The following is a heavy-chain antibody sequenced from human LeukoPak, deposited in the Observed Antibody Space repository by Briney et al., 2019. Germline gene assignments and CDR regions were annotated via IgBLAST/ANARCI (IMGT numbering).Heavy chain of an antibody. V-gene: IGHV3-23*01. Sequence: PGGSLRLSCAASGFTFSSYAMSWVRQAPGKGLEWVSAISGSGGSTYYADSVKGRFTISRDNSKNTLYLQMNRLRAEDTAVYYCAKDHVGGSYSSPIAEYFQHWGQGTLVTVSS. CDR3: AKDHVGGSYSSPIAEYFQH. J-gene: IGHJ1*01. CDR2: ISGSGGST. CDR1: GFTFSSYA. D-gene: IGHD1-26*01.